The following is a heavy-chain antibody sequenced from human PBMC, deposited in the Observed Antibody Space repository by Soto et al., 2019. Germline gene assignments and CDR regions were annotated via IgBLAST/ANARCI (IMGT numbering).Heavy chain of an antibody. V-gene: IGHV3-30*18. CDR2: ISYDGSNK. CDR3: AKRGGIVVVPAAGGMDV. CDR1: GFTFSSYG. J-gene: IGHJ6*02. Sequence: LRLSCAASGFTFSSYGMHWVRQAPGKGLEWVAVISYDGSNKYYADSVKGRFTISRDNSKNTLYLQMNSLRAEDTAVYYCAKRGGIVVVPAAGGMDVWGQGTTVTV. D-gene: IGHD2-2*01.